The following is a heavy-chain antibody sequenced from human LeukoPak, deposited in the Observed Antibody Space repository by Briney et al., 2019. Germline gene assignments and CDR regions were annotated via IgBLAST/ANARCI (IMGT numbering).Heavy chain of an antibody. CDR2: IKQDGSEK. Sequence: GGSLRLSCAASGFPFSTYSMNWVRQAPGKGLEWVANIKQDGSEKYYVDSVKGRFTISRDNAKNSLYLQMNSLRAEDTAVYYCARVSRAGDAFDIWGQGTMVTVSS. D-gene: IGHD6-13*01. V-gene: IGHV3-7*01. CDR3: ARVSRAGDAFDI. CDR1: GFPFSTYS. J-gene: IGHJ3*02.